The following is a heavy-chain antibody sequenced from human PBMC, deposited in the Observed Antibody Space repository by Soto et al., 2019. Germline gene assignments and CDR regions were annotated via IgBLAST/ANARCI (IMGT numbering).Heavy chain of an antibody. CDR1: EFTFRSYW. CDR3: ARSLPGTYGAFDL. CDR2: ISGDGSST. D-gene: IGHD1-7*01. J-gene: IGHJ3*01. Sequence: EVPMVDSGGGLVQPGGSLRLSCAASEFTFRSYWMHWVRPSPGKGLVWVSRISGDGSSTTYADSVRGRFTISRDNAKNTVYLQMDSLRAEDTAVYYCARSLPGTYGAFDLWGQGTMVTVSS. V-gene: IGHV3-74*01.